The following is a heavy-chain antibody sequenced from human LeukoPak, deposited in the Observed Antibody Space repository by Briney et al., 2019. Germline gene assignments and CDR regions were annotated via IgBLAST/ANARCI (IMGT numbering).Heavy chain of an antibody. CDR3: AREDLVTIFGVAPFDY. V-gene: IGHV1-46*01. CDR1: GYTFTSYY. Sequence: ASVKVSCKASGYTFTSYYMHWVRQAPGQGLEWMGIINPSGGSTSYAQKFQGRVTMTRDTSTSTVYMELSSLRSEDTAVYYCAREDLVTIFGVAPFDYWGQGTLVTVSS. D-gene: IGHD3-3*01. CDR2: INPSGGST. J-gene: IGHJ4*02.